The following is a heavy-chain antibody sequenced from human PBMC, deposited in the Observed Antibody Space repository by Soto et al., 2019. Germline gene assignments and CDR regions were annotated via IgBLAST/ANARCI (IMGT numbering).Heavy chain of an antibody. V-gene: IGHV3-23*01. J-gene: IGHJ4*02. CDR1: GFTFSSYA. CDR2: ISGSGGST. CDR3: AKVIVVVVAATLGYHFDY. Sequence: GGSRRLSCAASGFTFSSYAMSWVRQAPGKGLEWVSAISGSGGSTYYADSVKGRFTISRDNSKNTLYLQMNSLRAEDTAVYYCAKVIVVVVAATLGYHFDYWGQGTLDIVSS. D-gene: IGHD2-15*01.